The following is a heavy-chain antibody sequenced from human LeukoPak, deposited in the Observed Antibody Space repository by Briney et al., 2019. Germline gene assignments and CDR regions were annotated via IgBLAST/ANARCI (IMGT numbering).Heavy chain of an antibody. CDR1: GGSISSSSYY. V-gene: IGHV4-39*01. D-gene: IGHD3-10*01. CDR2: IYYSGST. Sequence: SSETLSLTCTVSGGSISSSSYYWGWIRQPPGKGLEWIGSIYYSGSTYYNPSLKSRVTISVDTSKNQFSLKLSSVTAADTAVYYCARGYYYGSGLQVTPAYYGMDVWGQGTTVTVSS. J-gene: IGHJ6*02. CDR3: ARGYYYGSGLQVTPAYYGMDV.